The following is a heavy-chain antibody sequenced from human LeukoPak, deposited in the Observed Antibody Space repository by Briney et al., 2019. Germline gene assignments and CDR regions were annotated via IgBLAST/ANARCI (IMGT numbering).Heavy chain of an antibody. CDR3: ARELYSSSAMDV. J-gene: IGHJ6*04. V-gene: IGHV1-69*05. D-gene: IGHD6-6*01. CDR2: IIPIFGTA. Sequence: GASVKVSCKASGGTFSSYAMSWVRQAPGQGLEWMGGIIPIFGTANYAQKFQGRVTITTDESTSTAYMELSSLRSEDTAVYYCARELYSSSAMDVWGKGTTVTVSS. CDR1: GGTFSSYA.